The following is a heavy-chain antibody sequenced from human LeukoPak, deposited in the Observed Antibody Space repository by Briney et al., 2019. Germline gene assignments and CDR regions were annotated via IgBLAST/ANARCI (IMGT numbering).Heavy chain of an antibody. V-gene: IGHV1-2*02. CDR3: ARGLGYCSSTSCSGGYYYYMDV. J-gene: IGHJ6*03. CDR2: INPNSGGT. Sequence: GASVKVSCKASGYTFTGYYMHWVRQAPGQGLERMGWINPNSGGTNYAQKFQGRVTMTRDTSISTAYMELSRLRSDDTAVYYCARGLGYCSSTSCSGGYYYYMDVWGKGTTVTVSS. CDR1: GYTFTGYY. D-gene: IGHD2-2*01.